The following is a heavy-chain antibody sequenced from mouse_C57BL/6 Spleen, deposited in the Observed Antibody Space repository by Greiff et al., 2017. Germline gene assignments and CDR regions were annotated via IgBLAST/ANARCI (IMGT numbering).Heavy chain of an antibody. CDR1: GYTFTSYW. CDR3: ARYDGTVVAGGFDY. J-gene: IGHJ2*01. V-gene: IGHV1-52*01. D-gene: IGHD1-1*01. Sequence: QVQLQQPGAELVRPGSSVKLSCKASGYTFTSYWMHWVKQRPIQGLEWIGNIDPSDSETHYNQKFKDKATLTEDKSSSTAYLQLSSLTAEASAVYYCARYDGTVVAGGFDYWGQGTTLTVSS. CDR2: IDPSDSET.